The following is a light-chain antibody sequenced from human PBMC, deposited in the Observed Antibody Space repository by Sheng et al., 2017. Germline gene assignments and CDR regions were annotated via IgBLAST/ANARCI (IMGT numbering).Light chain of an antibody. J-gene: IGLJ3*02. CDR1: SGSVSTNYY. CDR2: NTN. V-gene: IGLV8-61*01. Sequence: QTVVTQEPSCSVSPGATVTLTCGLSSGSVSTNYYPSWYQQTPGQAPRTLIYNTNTRSSGVPDRFSGSILGNKAALTITGAQADDESEYYCVLYMGSGIWVFGGGTMLTVL. CDR3: VLYMGSGIWV.